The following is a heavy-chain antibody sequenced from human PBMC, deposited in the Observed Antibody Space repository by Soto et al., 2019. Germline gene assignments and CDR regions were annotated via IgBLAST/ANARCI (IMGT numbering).Heavy chain of an antibody. CDR3: ARGSAYYYDSSGPFFDY. D-gene: IGHD3-22*01. J-gene: IGHJ4*02. CDR1: GVSFSGYY. V-gene: IGHV4-34*01. CDR2: INHSGST. Sequence: ETLSLTCAVYGVSFSGYYWSWIRQPPGKGLEWIGEINHSGSTNYNPSLKSRVTISVDTSKNQFSLNLRSVTAADTAVYYCARGSAYYYDSSGPFFDYWGQGTLVTVYS.